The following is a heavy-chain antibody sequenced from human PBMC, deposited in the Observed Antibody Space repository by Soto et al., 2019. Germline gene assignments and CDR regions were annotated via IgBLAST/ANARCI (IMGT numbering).Heavy chain of an antibody. CDR3: ARHGDYFVRWFDP. V-gene: IGHV4-39*01. CDR1: GGSISSSSYY. J-gene: IGHJ5*02. CDR2: IYYSGST. Sequence: SETLSLTCTVSGGSISSSSYYWGWIRQPPGKGLEWIGSIYYSGSTHYNPSPKSRVTISVDTSKNQFSLKLSSVTAADTAVYYWARHGDYFVRWFDPGGKGTLVAVSS. D-gene: IGHD3-10*02.